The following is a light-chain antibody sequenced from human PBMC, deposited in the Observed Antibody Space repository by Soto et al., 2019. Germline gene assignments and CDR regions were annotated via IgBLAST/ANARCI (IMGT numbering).Light chain of an antibody. CDR1: QNVLSD. J-gene: IGKJ1*01. CDR3: QQYRSWPRT. V-gene: IGKV3-15*01. Sequence: EILLTQSPATLSVSPGETATLSCRASQNVLSDLAWYQQKPGQAPRLLVYGATTRATDAPAKFRGRGSGTEFSLTISSLQSVDSATYYCQQYRSWPRTFGQGSKVEI. CDR2: GAT.